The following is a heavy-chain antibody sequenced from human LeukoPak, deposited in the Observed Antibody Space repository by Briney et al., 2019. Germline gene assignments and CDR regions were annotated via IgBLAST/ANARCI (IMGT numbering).Heavy chain of an antibody. CDR2: IAVGTGNT. CDR3: ARAPDWANWFDP. V-gene: IGHV1-58*01. J-gene: IGHJ5*02. CDR1: GFTFTNSA. Sequence: RASVKVSCKASGFTFTNSAVQWVRQARGQRLEWIGWIAVGTGNTNYAQKFQERVTITRDMSTSTAYMELSSLRSGDTAVYYCARAPDWANWFDPWGQGTLVTVSS. D-gene: IGHD2-21*01.